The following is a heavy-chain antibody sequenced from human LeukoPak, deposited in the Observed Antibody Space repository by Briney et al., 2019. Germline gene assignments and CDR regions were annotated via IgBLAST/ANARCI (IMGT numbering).Heavy chain of an antibody. D-gene: IGHD3-22*01. CDR1: GYTLTELS. Sequence: ASVKVSCKVSGYTLTELSMHWVRQAPGKGLEWMGGFDPEDGETIYAQKFQGRVTITADESTSTAYMELSSLRSEDTAVYYCARSVNYDSSGYYYGAFDIWGQGTMVTVSS. J-gene: IGHJ3*02. CDR2: FDPEDGET. CDR3: ARSVNYDSSGYYYGAFDI. V-gene: IGHV1-24*01.